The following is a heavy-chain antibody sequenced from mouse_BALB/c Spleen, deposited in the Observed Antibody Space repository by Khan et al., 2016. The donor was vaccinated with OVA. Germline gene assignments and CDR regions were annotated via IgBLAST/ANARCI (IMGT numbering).Heavy chain of an antibody. CDR1: GFTFSTFG. Sequence: DVKLVESGGDLVKPGGSLKLSCAASGFTFSTFGMSWVRQSPDRRLEWVATINTGGFYTYYSAIVKGRFTISRDNAKSTLDLQMSSLKSEDTAIYYCARLAYYYNSEGFAYWGQGTLVTVSA. CDR2: INTGGFYT. J-gene: IGHJ3*01. D-gene: IGHD1-1*01. CDR3: ARLAYYYNSEGFAY. V-gene: IGHV5-6*02.